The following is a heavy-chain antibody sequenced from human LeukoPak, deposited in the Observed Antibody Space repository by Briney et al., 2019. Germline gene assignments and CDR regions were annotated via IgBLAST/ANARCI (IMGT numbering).Heavy chain of an antibody. CDR2: INPNSGGT. D-gene: IGHD1-26*01. CDR1: GYTFTGYY. Sequence: ASVKVSCKASGYTFTGYYMHWVRQAPGQGLEWMGWINPNSGGTNYAQKFQGRVTMTRDTSISTAYMELSRLRSDDTAVYYCARAHTHGSGSYGDYYYYMDVWGKGTTVTVSS. J-gene: IGHJ6*03. CDR3: ARAHTHGSGSYGDYYYYMDV. V-gene: IGHV1-2*02.